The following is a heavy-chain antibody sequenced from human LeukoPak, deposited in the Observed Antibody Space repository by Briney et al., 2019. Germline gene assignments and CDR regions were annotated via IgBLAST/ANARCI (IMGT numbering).Heavy chain of an antibody. CDR2: ITPFFGRA. D-gene: IGHD3-16*02. V-gene: IGHV1-69*06. CDR3: GRDTNDSVWGSSRDGFAP. CDR1: GGTFSSYG. J-gene: IGHJ5*02. Sequence: AVKVSCKASGGTFSSYGISWVRQAPGQGLEWMGGITPFFGRADYAQKFQGRVTITADKSTSRAYMELTSLKSEDTAVYYCGRDTNDSVWGSSRDGFAPWGQGSLVTVSS.